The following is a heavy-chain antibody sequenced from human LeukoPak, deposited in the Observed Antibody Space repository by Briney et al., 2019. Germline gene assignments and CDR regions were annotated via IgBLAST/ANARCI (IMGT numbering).Heavy chain of an antibody. CDR1: GGSISSGSYY. J-gene: IGHJ4*02. Sequence: SETLSLTCTVSGGSISSGSYYWSWIRQPAGKGLEWIGRIYTSGSSNYNPSLKSRVTISVDTSKNQFSLKLSSVTAADTAVYYCARDGAADYFDYWGQGTLVTVSS. CDR3: ARDGAADYFDY. D-gene: IGHD6-25*01. V-gene: IGHV4-61*02. CDR2: IYTSGSS.